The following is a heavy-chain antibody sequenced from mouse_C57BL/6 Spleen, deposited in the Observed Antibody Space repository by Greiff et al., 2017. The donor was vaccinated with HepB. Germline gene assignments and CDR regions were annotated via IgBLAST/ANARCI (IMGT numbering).Heavy chain of an antibody. V-gene: IGHV1-69*01. D-gene: IGHD3-3*01. J-gene: IGHJ2*01. Sequence: QVQLQQPGAELVMPGASVKLSCKASGYTFTSYWMHWVKQRPGQGLEWIGEIDPSDSYTNYNQKFKGKSTLTVDKSSSTAYMQLSSLTSEDSAVYYCARGLRQRGHYWGQGTTLTVSS. CDR3: ARGLRQRGHY. CDR1: GYTFTSYW. CDR2: IDPSDSYT.